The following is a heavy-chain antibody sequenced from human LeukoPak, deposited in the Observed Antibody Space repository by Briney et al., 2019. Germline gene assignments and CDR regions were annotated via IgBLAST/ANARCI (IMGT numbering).Heavy chain of an antibody. CDR3: ARNSAAAGPFDY. V-gene: IGHV1-69*02. J-gene: IGHJ4*02. Sequence: SVTVSCKASGGTFNSYTISWVRQAPGQGLEWMGRIIPILGIANYAQKFQGRVTITADKSTSTAYMELSSLRSKDTAVYYCARNSAAAGPFDYWGQGTLVTVSS. CDR1: GGTFNSYT. CDR2: IIPILGIA. D-gene: IGHD6-13*01.